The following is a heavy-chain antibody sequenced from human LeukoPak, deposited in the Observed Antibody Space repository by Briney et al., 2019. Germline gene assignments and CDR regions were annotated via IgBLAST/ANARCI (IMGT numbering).Heavy chain of an antibody. V-gene: IGHV3-30*03. Sequence: GGSLRLSCAASGFTFSSYGMHWVRQAPGKGLEWVAVISYDGNNKYYADSVKGRFTISRDNAKKSLYLQMNSLRAEDTAVYYCAREYTALGFDYWGQGTLVTVSS. D-gene: IGHD5-18*01. CDR2: ISYDGNNK. CDR1: GFTFSSYG. J-gene: IGHJ4*02. CDR3: AREYTALGFDY.